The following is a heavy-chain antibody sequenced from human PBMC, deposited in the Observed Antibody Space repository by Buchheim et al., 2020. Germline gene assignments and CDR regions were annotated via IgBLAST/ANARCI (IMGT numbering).Heavy chain of an antibody. CDR1: GFTFSSYA. D-gene: IGHD5-18*01. Sequence: VQLLESGGGLVQPGGSLRLSCAASGFTFSSYAMSWVRQAPGKGLEWVSAITGSGGTTYYADSVKGRFTISRDSSKNTLYLQMTSLRAEDTAVYYYAKSSEYRYGSLDHWGQGTL. CDR3: AKSSEYRYGSLDH. CDR2: ITGSGGTT. J-gene: IGHJ4*02. V-gene: IGHV3-23*01.